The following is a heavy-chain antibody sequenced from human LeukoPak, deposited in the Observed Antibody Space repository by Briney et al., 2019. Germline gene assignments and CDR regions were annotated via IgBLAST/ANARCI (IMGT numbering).Heavy chain of an antibody. J-gene: IGHJ5*02. Sequence: PGGSLRLSCAASGFTFSSYAMSWVRQAPGKGLEWVSAISGSGGSTYYADSVKRRFTISRDNSKNTLYLQMNSLRAEGTAVYYCAKAGRYPNGFAPWGQGTLVTVSS. CDR3: AKAGRYPNGFAP. CDR2: ISGSGGST. D-gene: IGHD3-9*01. CDR1: GFTFSSYA. V-gene: IGHV3-23*01.